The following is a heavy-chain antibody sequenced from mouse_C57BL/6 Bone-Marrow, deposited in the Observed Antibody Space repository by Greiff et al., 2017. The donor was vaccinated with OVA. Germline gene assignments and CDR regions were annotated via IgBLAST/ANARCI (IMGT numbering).Heavy chain of an antibody. CDR2: IYPRSGNT. D-gene: IGHD2-3*01. V-gene: IGHV1-81*01. CDR1: GYTFTSYG. J-gene: IGHJ1*03. Sequence: QVQLKQSGAELARPGASVKLSCKASGYTFTSYGISWVKQRTGQGLEWIGEIYPRSGNTSYNEKFKGKATLTADKSSSTAYMELRSLTSEDSAVYFCARRGRWLLLWYCYVWGTGTTVTVSS. CDR3: ARRGRWLLLWYCYV.